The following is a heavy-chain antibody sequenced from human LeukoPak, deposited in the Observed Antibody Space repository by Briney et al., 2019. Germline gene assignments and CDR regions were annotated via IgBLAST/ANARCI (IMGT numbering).Heavy chain of an antibody. CDR2: IKQDGSEK. CDR1: GFTFSSCW. V-gene: IGHV3-7*01. Sequence: GGSLRLSCAASGFTFSSCWMSWVRQAPGKGLEWVANIKQDGSEKYYVDSVKGRFTISRDNAKNSLYLQMNSLRAEDTAVYYCARDTTDSPLDYWGQGTLVTVSS. D-gene: IGHD1-1*01. CDR3: ARDTTDSPLDY. J-gene: IGHJ4*02.